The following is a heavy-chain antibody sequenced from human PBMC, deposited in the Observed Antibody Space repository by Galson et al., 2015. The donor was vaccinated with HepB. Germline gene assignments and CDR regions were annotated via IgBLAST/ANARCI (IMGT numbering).Heavy chain of an antibody. J-gene: IGHJ5*02. CDR1: RNTFSRYT. CDR2: INPNSGGT. D-gene: IGHD3-10*01. Sequence: SVKVSCKASRNTFSRYTISWLRQAPGQGLEWMGWINPNSGGTNYAQKFQGRVTMTRDTSISTAYMELSRLRSDDTAVYYCARIGRYYYGSGSPARWFDPWGQGTLVTVSS. V-gene: IGHV1-2*02. CDR3: ARIGRYYYGSGSPARWFDP.